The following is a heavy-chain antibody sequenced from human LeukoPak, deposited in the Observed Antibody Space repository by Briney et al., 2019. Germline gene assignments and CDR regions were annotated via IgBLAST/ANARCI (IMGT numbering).Heavy chain of an antibody. Sequence: PGGSLRLSCAASGFTFSSYAMHWVRQAPGKGLEWVAVISYDGSNKYYADSVKGRFTISRDNSKNTLYLQMNSLRAEDTAVYYCARPITTAMVLGVPFDYWGQGTLVTVSS. CDR2: ISYDGSNK. CDR3: ARPITTAMVLGVPFDY. D-gene: IGHD5-18*01. CDR1: GFTFSSYA. V-gene: IGHV3-30-3*01. J-gene: IGHJ4*02.